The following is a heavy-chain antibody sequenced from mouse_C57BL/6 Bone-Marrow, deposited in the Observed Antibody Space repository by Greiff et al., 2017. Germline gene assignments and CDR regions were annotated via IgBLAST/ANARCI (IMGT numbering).Heavy chain of an antibody. J-gene: IGHJ4*01. CDR2: IDPENGDT. V-gene: IGHV14-4*01. D-gene: IGHD1-1*01. Sequence: VQLKESGAELVRPGASVKLSCTASGFNIKDDYMHWVKQRPEQGLEWIGWIDPENGDTASASKFQGKATITADTSSNTAYLQLSSLTSEDTAVYYCTLITTVVYYYAMDYWGQGTSVTVSS. CDR3: TLITTVVYYYAMDY. CDR1: GFNIKDDY.